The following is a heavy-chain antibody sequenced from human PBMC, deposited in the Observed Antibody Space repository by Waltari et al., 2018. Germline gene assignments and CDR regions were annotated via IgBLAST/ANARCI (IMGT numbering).Heavy chain of an antibody. D-gene: IGHD2-8*01. V-gene: IGHV3-9*01. CDR3: AKDIVNGGDY. Sequence: EVQLVESGGGLVQPGRSLRLSCAASGFTFDDYAMHWVRQAPGKGLEWVSGISWNGGCIGSADSVKGRFTISRDNAKNSLYLQMNSLRAEDTAFYYCAKDIVNGGDYWGQGTLVTVSS. J-gene: IGHJ4*02. CDR2: ISWNGGCI. CDR1: GFTFDDYA.